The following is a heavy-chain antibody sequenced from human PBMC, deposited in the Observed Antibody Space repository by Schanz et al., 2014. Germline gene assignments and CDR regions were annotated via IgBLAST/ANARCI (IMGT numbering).Heavy chain of an antibody. CDR1: GVTFSSYA. CDR2: ISGSGAST. D-gene: IGHD3-10*01. V-gene: IGHV3-23*01. J-gene: IGHJ4*02. CDR3: AKDQGSYGAGSYSYFDY. Sequence: EVQLLESGGGFVQPGGSLRLSCVASGVTFSSYAMSWVRQASGKGLEWVSAISGSGASTYYADSVKGRFTISRDNSKNTLYLQMNSPRAEDTAVYYCAKDQGSYGAGSYSYFDYWGQGTLATVSS.